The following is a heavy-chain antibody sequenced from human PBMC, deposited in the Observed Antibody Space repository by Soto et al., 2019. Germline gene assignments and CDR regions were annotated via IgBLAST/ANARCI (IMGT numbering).Heavy chain of an antibody. CDR2: IRSKAYGGTT. V-gene: IGHV3-49*03. J-gene: IGHJ4*02. CDR1: GFTFGDYA. Sequence: GGSLRLSCTASGFTFGDYAMSWFRQAPGKGLEWVGFIRSKAYGGTTEYAASVKGRFTISRDDSKSIAYLQMNSLKTEDTAVYYCTRGVMVQRFLEWQQSFIDYWGQGTLVTVSS. D-gene: IGHD3-3*01. CDR3: TRGVMVQRFLEWQQSFIDY.